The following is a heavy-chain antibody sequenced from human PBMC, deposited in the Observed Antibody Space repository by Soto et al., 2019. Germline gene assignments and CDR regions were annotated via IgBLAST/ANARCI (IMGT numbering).Heavy chain of an antibody. Sequence: EASVKVSCKASGGTFSSYAISWVRQAPGQGLEWMGGIIPIFGTANYAQKFQGRVTITADESTSTAYMELSSLRSEDTAVYYCARDEYSNYQSSYYYYYGMDVWGQGTTVTVSS. D-gene: IGHD4-4*01. CDR3: ARDEYSNYQSSYYYYYGMDV. J-gene: IGHJ6*02. CDR1: GGTFSSYA. CDR2: IIPIFGTA. V-gene: IGHV1-69*13.